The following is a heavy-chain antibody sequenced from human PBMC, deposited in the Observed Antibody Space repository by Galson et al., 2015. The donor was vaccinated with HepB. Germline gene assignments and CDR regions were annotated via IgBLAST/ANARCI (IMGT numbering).Heavy chain of an antibody. V-gene: IGHV3-23*01. D-gene: IGHD3-22*01. CDR2: ISGSGGST. CDR3: AKSRAQYYYDSSAAGRYYYYGMDV. CDR1: GFTFSSYA. Sequence: SLRLSCAASGFTFSSYAMSWVRQAPGKGLEWVSAISGSGGSTYYADSVKGRFTVSRDNSKNTLYPQMNSLRAEDTAVYYCAKSRAQYYYDSSAAGRYYYYGMDVWGQGTTVTVSS. J-gene: IGHJ6*02.